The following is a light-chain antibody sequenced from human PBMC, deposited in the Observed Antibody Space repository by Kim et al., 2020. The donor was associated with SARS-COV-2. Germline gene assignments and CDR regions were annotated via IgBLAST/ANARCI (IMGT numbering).Light chain of an antibody. CDR2: QDS. Sequence: SVSPGQTASITCAGDKLGDKYACWYQKKPGQSPVLVIYQDSKRPSGIPERFSGSNAGNTATLTIGGTQAMEEADYYCQAWDSSTVVFGGGTQLTVL. CDR1: KLGDKY. V-gene: IGLV3-1*01. J-gene: IGLJ2*01. CDR3: QAWDSSTVV.